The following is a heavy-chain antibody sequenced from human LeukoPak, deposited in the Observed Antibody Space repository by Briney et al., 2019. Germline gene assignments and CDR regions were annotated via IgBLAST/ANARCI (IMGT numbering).Heavy chain of an antibody. D-gene: IGHD6-19*01. Sequence: SETLSLTCTVSGGSISSYYWSWIRQPPGKGLEWIGYIYYSGSTNYNPSLKSRVTISVDTSKNQFSLKLSSVTPADTAVYYCVRIAVTGYHFDDWGQGTLVTVSS. J-gene: IGHJ4*02. CDR2: IYYSGST. CDR3: VRIAVTGYHFDD. CDR1: GGSISSYY. V-gene: IGHV4-59*01.